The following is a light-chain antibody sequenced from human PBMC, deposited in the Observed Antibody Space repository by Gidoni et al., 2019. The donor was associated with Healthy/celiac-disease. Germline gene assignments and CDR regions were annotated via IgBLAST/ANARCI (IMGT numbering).Light chain of an antibody. J-gene: IGKJ2*01. CDR1: QSVSSY. Sequence: EIVLTPSPATLSLSPGERATLSCRASQSVSSYLAWYQQKPGQAPRLLIYDASNRATGIPARFSGSGSGTDFTLTISSLEPEDFAVYYCQQRSNWPPPYTFGQGTKLEIK. V-gene: IGKV3-11*01. CDR3: QQRSNWPPPYT. CDR2: DAS.